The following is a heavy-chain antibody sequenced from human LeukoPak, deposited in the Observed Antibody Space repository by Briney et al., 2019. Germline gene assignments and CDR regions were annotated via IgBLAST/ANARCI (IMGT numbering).Heavy chain of an antibody. V-gene: IGHV3-21*06. Sequence: GGSLRLSCAASGFTFSSYSMNWVRQAPGKGLEWVSIIASGGGHPYYGDSVKGRFTISRDNAKNLLYLQMSSLRAEDTAVYYCARDYASDYWGQGTLVTVSS. CDR3: ARDYASDY. CDR2: IASGGGHP. J-gene: IGHJ4*02. CDR1: GFTFSSYS. D-gene: IGHD3-10*01.